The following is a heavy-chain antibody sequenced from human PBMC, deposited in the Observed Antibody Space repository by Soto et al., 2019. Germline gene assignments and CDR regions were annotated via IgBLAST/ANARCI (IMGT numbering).Heavy chain of an antibody. CDR2: INAYNSHT. V-gene: IGHV1-18*01. CDR3: ARDSRSNWYPTGFDF. CDR1: GYTFSTYG. D-gene: IGHD6-13*01. Sequence: QVQLVQSGAEVRKPGASVKVSCKTSGYTFSTYGLSWVRQAPGQGLEWMGRINAYNSHTNYAQRFQGRVTMTTDTPTSTAYMELRSLISDDTAVYYCARDSRSNWYPTGFDFWGQGTLVTVSS. J-gene: IGHJ4*02.